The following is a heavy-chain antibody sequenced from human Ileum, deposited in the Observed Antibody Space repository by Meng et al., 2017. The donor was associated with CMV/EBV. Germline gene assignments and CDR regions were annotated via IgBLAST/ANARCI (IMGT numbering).Heavy chain of an antibody. V-gene: IGHV4-34*01. J-gene: IGHJ4*02. CDR1: GGSFRSYF. CDR3: ARGKSHNFDF. CDR2: IIHNGRP. Sequence: SLTCDVYGGSFRSYFRTWIRQPPGKGLEWIGEIIHNGRPNYNPSLKSRVTVSLDTSKNQFSLILTSVTAADTAHYYCARGKSHNFDFWGQGTLVTVSS.